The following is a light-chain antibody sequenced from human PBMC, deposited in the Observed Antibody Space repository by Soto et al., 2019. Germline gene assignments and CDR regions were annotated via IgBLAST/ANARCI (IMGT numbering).Light chain of an antibody. V-gene: IGKV3-20*01. CDR1: QSVSSSY. J-gene: IGKJ1*01. Sequence: EIVLTQSPGTLSLSPGERATLSCRASQSVSSSYLAWYQQKPGQAPRPLIYGASSRAIGIPDRFSGSGSGTDFTLTISRLETADFAVYYCQQYGSSPWTFGQGTKVDIK. CDR2: GAS. CDR3: QQYGSSPWT.